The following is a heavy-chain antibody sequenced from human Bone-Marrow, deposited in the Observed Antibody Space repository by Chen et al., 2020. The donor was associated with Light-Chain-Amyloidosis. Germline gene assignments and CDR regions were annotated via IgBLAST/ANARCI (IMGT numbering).Heavy chain of an antibody. Sequence: TWIRQHQGRGLEWIGYIYYGGNSRYNPSLMSRVTISLDTSKNQFSLNLSSVTAADTAVYYCARGTMTSVDWSYYCDFWGQGTLVTVSS. V-gene: IGHV4-31*02. CDR2: IYYGGNS. D-gene: IGHD3-22*01. CDR3: ARGTMTSVDWSYYCDF. J-gene: IGHJ4*02.